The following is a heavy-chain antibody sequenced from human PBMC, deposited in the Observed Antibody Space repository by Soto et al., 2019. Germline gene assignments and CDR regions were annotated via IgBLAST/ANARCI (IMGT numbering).Heavy chain of an antibody. Sequence: SETMSLACTVSGGSISSGYYYWSWIRQPPGKGLEWIGYIYYSGSTYYNPSLKSRVPISVDTSKNQFSLKLSSVTAAYTSANDCASSYCNSTLDYWGQGTLVTVSS. J-gene: IGHJ4*02. V-gene: IGHV4-30-4*01. D-gene: IGHD2-21*01. CDR3: ASSYCNSTLDY. CDR1: GGSISSGYYY. CDR2: IYYSGST.